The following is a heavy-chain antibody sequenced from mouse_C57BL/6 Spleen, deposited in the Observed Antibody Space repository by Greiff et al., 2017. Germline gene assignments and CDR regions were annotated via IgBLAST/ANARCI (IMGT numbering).Heavy chain of an antibody. CDR2: FHPYNDDT. CDR3: ARRDGYYSFAY. J-gene: IGHJ3*01. D-gene: IGHD2-3*01. Sequence: QVTLKVSGAELVKPGASVKMSCKASGFTFTTYPIEWMKQNHGKSLEWIGNFHPYNDDTKYNEKFKGKATLTVEKSSSTVYLELSRLTSDDSAVYYCARRDGYYSFAYWGQGTLVTVSA. V-gene: IGHV1-47*01. CDR1: GFTFTTYP.